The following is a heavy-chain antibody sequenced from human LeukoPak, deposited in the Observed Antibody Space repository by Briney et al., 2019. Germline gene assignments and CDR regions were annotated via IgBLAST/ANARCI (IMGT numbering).Heavy chain of an antibody. D-gene: IGHD1-1*01. J-gene: IGHJ3*02. CDR3: ARARTTATDAFDI. Sequence: SETLSLTCTVSGESISGFYWNWIRQPPGKGLEWLGYIYYSGSTNYNPSLKSRVSISIDTSKNQFSLKLSSVTAADTAVYYCARARTTATDAFDIWGQGTMVTVSS. V-gene: IGHV4-59*08. CDR1: GESISGFY. CDR2: IYYSGST.